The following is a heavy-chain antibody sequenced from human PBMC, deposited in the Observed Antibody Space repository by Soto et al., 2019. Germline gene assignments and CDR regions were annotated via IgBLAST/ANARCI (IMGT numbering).Heavy chain of an antibody. CDR1: GDTFTSYS. CDR3: ARETEGDAFDI. Sequence: ASVKVSCKASGDTFTSYSMHWVLQAPGQRLEWMGWINAGNGNTKYSQKFQGRVTITRDTSASTAYMELSSLRSEDTAVYYCARETEGDAFDIWGQGTMVTVSS. J-gene: IGHJ3*02. CDR2: INAGNGNT. V-gene: IGHV1-3*01.